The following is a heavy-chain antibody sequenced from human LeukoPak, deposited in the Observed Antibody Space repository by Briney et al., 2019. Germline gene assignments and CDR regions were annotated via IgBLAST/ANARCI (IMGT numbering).Heavy chain of an antibody. Sequence: SETLSLTCTVSGGSISSYYWTWIRQPARKGLEWIGRIYHSWSTNYNTALKSRVKMSVETSKNQFCLELNSVTAADTAAYYCARENGGSYRQFDYWGQGTLVTVSS. CDR3: ARENGGSYRQFDY. J-gene: IGHJ4*02. CDR2: IYHSWST. D-gene: IGHD1-26*01. V-gene: IGHV4-4*07. CDR1: GGSISSYY.